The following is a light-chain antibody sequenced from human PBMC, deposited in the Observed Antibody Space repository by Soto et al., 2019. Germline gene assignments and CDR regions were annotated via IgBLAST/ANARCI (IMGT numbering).Light chain of an antibody. CDR2: GAS. Sequence: EIVMTQSPATLSVSRGERATLSCRANQAISSNLAWYQQKPGQAPRLPIYGASTRATGIPDRFSGSGSGTEFILTISSLQSEDFAVYYCQHYNNWLGTFGGGTKVDIK. CDR3: QHYNNWLGT. CDR1: QAISSN. V-gene: IGKV3-15*01. J-gene: IGKJ4*01.